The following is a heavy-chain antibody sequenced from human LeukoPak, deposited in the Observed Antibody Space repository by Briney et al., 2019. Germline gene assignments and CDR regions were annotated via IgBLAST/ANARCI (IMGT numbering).Heavy chain of an antibody. CDR1: GFTFSNAW. J-gene: IGHJ3*02. CDR2: IYTGGST. CDR3: ARDLGTNDAFDI. Sequence: AGGSLRLSCAASGFTFSNAWMSWVRQAPGKGLEWVSIIYTGGSTYYAHSVKGRFTISRDNSKNTVYLQMNSLRAEDTAVYFCARDLGTNDAFDIWGQGTMLTVSS. V-gene: IGHV3-53*01. D-gene: IGHD7-27*01.